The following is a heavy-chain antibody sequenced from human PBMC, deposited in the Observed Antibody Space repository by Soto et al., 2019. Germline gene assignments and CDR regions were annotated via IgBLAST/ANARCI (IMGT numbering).Heavy chain of an antibody. CDR3: ARSIPLYDSSAWFDP. J-gene: IGHJ5*02. D-gene: IGHD3-22*01. Sequence: SETLSLTCTVSGGSISSGGYYWSWIRQHPGKGLEWIGYIYYSGSTYYNPSLKSRVTISVDTSKNQFSLKLSSVTAADTAGYYCARSIPLYDSSAWFDPWGQGTLVTVS. CDR1: GGSISSGGYY. CDR2: IYYSGST. V-gene: IGHV4-31*03.